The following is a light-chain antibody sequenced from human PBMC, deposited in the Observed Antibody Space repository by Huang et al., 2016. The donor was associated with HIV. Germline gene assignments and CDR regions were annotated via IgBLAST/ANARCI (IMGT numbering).Light chain of an antibody. V-gene: IGKV3-15*01. CDR2: GAS. Sequence: EIVMTQSPATLSVSPGERATLTCRASHSVSSNLAWYQQKPGQAPRLLIYGASTRTTGSPARFSGSGSGTEFTLTISSLQSEDFAVYYCQQYNNWPPWYTFGQGTKLEIK. CDR3: QQYNNWPPWYT. CDR1: HSVSSN. J-gene: IGKJ2*01.